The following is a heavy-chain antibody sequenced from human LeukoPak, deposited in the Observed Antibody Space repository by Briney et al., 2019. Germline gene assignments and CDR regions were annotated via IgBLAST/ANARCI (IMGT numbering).Heavy chain of an antibody. CDR2: IYYSGGT. CDR1: GGSISSSSYY. D-gene: IGHD3-16*01. CDR3: ARGKDFSGWGGYNWFDT. Sequence: SETLSLTCTVSGGSISSSSYYWGWIRQPPGKGLEWIGSIYYSGGTYYNPSLESRVTISVDTSKNQFSLKLTSVTAADTAVYYCARGKDFSGWGGYNWFDTWGQGTLVTVSS. V-gene: IGHV4-39*07. J-gene: IGHJ5*02.